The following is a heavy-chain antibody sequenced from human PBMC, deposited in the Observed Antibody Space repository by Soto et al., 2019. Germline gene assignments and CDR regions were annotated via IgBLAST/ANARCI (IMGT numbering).Heavy chain of an antibody. Sequence: PSETLSLTCTVSGCSISSSSYYWGWIRQPPGKGLEWIGSIYYSGSTYCNPSLKSRVTISVDTSKNQFSLKLSSVTAADTAVYYCARLPSTTADYFDYWGQGTLVTVSS. V-gene: IGHV4-39*01. J-gene: IGHJ4*02. CDR1: GCSISSSSYY. CDR3: ARLPSTTADYFDY. D-gene: IGHD4-17*01. CDR2: IYYSGST.